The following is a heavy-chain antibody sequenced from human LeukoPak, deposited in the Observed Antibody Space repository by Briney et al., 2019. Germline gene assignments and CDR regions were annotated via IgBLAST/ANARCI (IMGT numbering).Heavy chain of an antibody. V-gene: IGHV1-8*01. J-gene: IGHJ6*03. CDR3: ARGASITIFGVARADYYYYMDV. D-gene: IGHD3-3*01. Sequence: ASVKVSCKASGYTFTSYDINWVRQATGQGLEWMGWMSPNSGNTGYAQKFQGRVTMTRNTSISTAYMELSSLRSEDTAVYYCARGASITIFGVARADYYYYMDVWGKGTTVTVSS. CDR2: MSPNSGNT. CDR1: GYTFTSYD.